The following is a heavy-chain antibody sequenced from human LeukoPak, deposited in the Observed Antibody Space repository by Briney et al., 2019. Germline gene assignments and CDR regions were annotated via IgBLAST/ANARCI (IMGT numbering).Heavy chain of an antibody. V-gene: IGHV3-53*01. CDR2: IYSDGSI. J-gene: IGHJ3*02. D-gene: IGHD1-1*01. Sequence: GGSLRLSCAASGFSVRSNYISWVRQAPGKGLEWVSMIYSDGSIFHADSVKGRFTMSRDNSRNTLDLQMNSLRVEDTAVYFCARDRRRLRGMNGDGDAFDIWGEGTMVTVSS. CDR3: ARDRRRLRGMNGDGDAFDI. CDR1: GFSVRSNY.